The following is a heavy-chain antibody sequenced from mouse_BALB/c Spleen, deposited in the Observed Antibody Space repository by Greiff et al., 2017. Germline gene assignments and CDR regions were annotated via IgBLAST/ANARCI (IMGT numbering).Heavy chain of an antibody. CDR2: ISSGGGST. CDR3: ARQTFYYGAMDY. CDR1: GFAFSSYD. Sequence: EVKLMESGGGLVKPGGSLKLSCAASGFAFSSYDMSWVRQTPEKRLEWVAYISSGGGSTYYPDTVKGRFTISRDNAKNTLYLQMSSLKSEDTAMYYCARQTFYYGAMDYWGQGTSVTVSS. J-gene: IGHJ4*01. V-gene: IGHV5-12-1*01. D-gene: IGHD2-1*01.